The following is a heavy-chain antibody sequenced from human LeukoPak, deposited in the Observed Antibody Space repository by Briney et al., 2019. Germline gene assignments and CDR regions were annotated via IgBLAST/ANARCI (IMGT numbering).Heavy chain of an antibody. J-gene: IGHJ4*02. Sequence: GGSLRLSCAASGFTFSSYAMSWVRQAPGKGLEWVSGISGSGGKTYYADSVKGRFTISRDNSKNTLHLHLNSLRAEDTAVYYCASCEGSTSCYYVDYWGQGTLVTVSS. CDR1: GFTFSSYA. D-gene: IGHD2-2*01. CDR3: ASCEGSTSCYYVDY. V-gene: IGHV3-23*01. CDR2: ISGSGGKT.